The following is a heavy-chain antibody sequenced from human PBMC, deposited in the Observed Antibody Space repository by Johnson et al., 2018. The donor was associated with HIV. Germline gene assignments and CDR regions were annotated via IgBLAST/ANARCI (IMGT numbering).Heavy chain of an antibody. J-gene: IGHJ3*01. D-gene: IGHD3-3*01. CDR3: ARDNLATPFGAFDF. CDR1: GFTFSSYA. V-gene: IGHV3-30*04. CDR2: ISYDGSNK. Sequence: QVQLVESGGGLVKPGGSLRLSCVASGFTFSSYAMHWVRQAPGKGLAWVAAISYDGSNKYYADFVVGRFTISRDSSKNTLYLHMNSLSAEDRAVYYCARDNLATPFGAFDFWGQGTMVIVSS.